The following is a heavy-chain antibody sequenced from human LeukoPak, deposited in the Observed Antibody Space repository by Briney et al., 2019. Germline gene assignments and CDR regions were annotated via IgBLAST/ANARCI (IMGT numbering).Heavy chain of an antibody. D-gene: IGHD2-8*01. J-gene: IGHJ4*02. CDR1: GGTFSSYA. CDR3: ARSGRCTNGVCYKDY. Sequence: GASVKVSCKASGGTFSSYAISWVRQAPGQGLEWMGRIIPILGIANYAQKFQGRVTITADKSTSTAYMELSSLRSEDTAVYYCARSGRCTNGVCYKDYWGQGTLVTVSS. CDR2: IIPILGIA. V-gene: IGHV1-69*04.